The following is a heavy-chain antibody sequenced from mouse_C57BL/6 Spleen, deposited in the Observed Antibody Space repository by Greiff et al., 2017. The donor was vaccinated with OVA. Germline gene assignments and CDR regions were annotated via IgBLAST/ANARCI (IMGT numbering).Heavy chain of an antibody. V-gene: IGHV5-17*01. Sequence: EVNVVESGGGLVKPAGSLKLSCAASGFTFSDYGMHWVRQAPEKGLEWVAYISSGSSTIYYADPVKGRFTISRDNDKNTLFLQMTSLRSEDTAMYYCARRDYDAMDYWGQGTSVTVSS. J-gene: IGHJ4*01. CDR2: ISSGSSTI. CDR3: ARRDYDAMDY. CDR1: GFTFSDYG.